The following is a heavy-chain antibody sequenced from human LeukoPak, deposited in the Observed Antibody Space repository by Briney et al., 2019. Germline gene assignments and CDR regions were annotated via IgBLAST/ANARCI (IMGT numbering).Heavy chain of an antibody. CDR2: ISGSGGST. CDR3: AKGGSSSWYLDHFDY. J-gene: IGHJ4*02. D-gene: IGHD6-13*01. Sequence: GGTLRLSCAASGFTFSSYGMSWARQAPGKVLEWVSTISGSGGSTYYADSVKGRFTISRDNSKNTLYLQMNSLRAEDTAVYYCAKGGSSSWYLDHFDYWGQGTLVTVSS. V-gene: IGHV3-23*01. CDR1: GFTFSSYG.